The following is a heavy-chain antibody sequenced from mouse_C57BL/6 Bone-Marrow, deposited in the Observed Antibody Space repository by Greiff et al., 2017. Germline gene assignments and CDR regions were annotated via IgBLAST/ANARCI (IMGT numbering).Heavy chain of an antibody. CDR2: IHPNSGST. Sequence: QVQLQQPGAELVKPGASVKLSCKASGYTFTSYWMHWVKQRPGQGLEWIGMIHPNSGSTNYNEKFKSKATLTVDKSSSTAYMQLISLTSEDSAVYYWARSPLYYYGSSLFAYWGQGTLVTVAA. V-gene: IGHV1-64*01. J-gene: IGHJ3*01. CDR1: GYTFTSYW. D-gene: IGHD1-1*01. CDR3: ARSPLYYYGSSLFAY.